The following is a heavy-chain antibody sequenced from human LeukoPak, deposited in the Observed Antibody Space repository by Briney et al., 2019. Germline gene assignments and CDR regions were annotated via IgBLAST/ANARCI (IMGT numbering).Heavy chain of an antibody. D-gene: IGHD3-10*01. CDR1: GFTFSHYS. J-gene: IGHJ4*02. CDR2: ISNSATTR. V-gene: IGHV3-48*04. CDR3: ARHPNYASGRPSDPFDY. Sequence: GGSLRLSCAASGFTFSHYSMNWVRQAPGKGLEWVSSISNSATTRYFADSVKGRFTISRDNAKNSLYLHMNSLRAEDTAVYYCARHPNYASGRPSDPFDYWGQGTLVTVSS.